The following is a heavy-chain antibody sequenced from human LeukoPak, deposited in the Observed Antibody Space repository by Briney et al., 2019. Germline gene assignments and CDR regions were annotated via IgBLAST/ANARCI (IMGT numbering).Heavy chain of an antibody. CDR3: AKDGTSSNWNNNWFDP. J-gene: IGHJ5*02. V-gene: IGHV3-9*03. CDR2: ISWNGGDI. D-gene: IGHD1-1*01. CDR1: GFTFSGSA. Sequence: GGSLRLSCAASGFTFSGSAMHWVRQAPGKGLEWVSGISWNGGDIGYADSVKGRFTISRDNAKNSLYLQMNSLRVEDMALYYCAKDGTSSNWNNNWFDPWGQGTLVTVSS.